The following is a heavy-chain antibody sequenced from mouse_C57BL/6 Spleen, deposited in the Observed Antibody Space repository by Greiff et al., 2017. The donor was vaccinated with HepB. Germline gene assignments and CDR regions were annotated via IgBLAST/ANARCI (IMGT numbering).Heavy chain of an antibody. D-gene: IGHD2-3*01. J-gene: IGHJ4*01. CDR2: IYPGDGDT. V-gene: IGHV1-80*01. CDR1: GYAFSSYW. CDR3: ARTHDGYNAMDY. Sequence: VKLVESGAELVKPGASVKISCKASGYAFSSYWMNWVKQRPGKGLEWIGQIYPGDGDTNYNGKFKGKATLTADKSSSTAYMQLSSLTSEDSAVYFCARTHDGYNAMDYWGQGTSVTVSS.